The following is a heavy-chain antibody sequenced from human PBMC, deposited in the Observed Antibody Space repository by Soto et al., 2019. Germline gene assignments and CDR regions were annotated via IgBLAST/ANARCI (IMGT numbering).Heavy chain of an antibody. CDR3: ARASGYCSGGSCYSAEYFQH. CDR2: ISSSSSYI. V-gene: IGHV3-21*01. J-gene: IGHJ1*01. Sequence: GGSLRLSCAASGFTFSSYSMNWVRQAPGKGLEWVSSISSSSSYIYYADSVKGRFTISRDNAKNSLYLQMNSLGAEDTAVYYCARASGYCSGGSCYSAEYFQHWGQGTLVTVSS. CDR1: GFTFSSYS. D-gene: IGHD2-15*01.